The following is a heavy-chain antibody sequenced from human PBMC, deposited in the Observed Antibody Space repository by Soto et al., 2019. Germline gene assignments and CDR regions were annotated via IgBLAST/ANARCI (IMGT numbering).Heavy chain of an antibody. J-gene: IGHJ4*02. CDR2: IIPILGIA. V-gene: IGHV1-69*02. D-gene: IGHD2-2*01. CDR3: ASLVVPAAMASPDDY. CDR1: GGSFSIYT. Sequence: ASVKVSCKASGGSFSIYTISWVRQAPGQGLEWMGRIIPILGIANYAQKFQGRVTITADKSTSTAYMELSSLRSEDTAVYYCASLVVPAAMASPDDYWGQGTLVTVSS.